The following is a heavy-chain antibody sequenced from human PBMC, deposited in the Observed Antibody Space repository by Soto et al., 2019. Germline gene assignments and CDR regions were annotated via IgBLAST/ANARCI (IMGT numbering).Heavy chain of an antibody. CDR3: AKDRTITMIVVPHAFDI. J-gene: IGHJ3*02. CDR2: ISGSGGST. Sequence: PGGSLRLSCAASGVTSSSYAMGWVRQAPEKGLEWVSGISGSGGSTYYADSVKGRFTISRDNSKNTLYLQMNSLRAEDTAVYYCAKDRTITMIVVPHAFDIWGRGTMVTVSS. CDR1: GVTSSSYA. V-gene: IGHV3-23*01. D-gene: IGHD3-22*01.